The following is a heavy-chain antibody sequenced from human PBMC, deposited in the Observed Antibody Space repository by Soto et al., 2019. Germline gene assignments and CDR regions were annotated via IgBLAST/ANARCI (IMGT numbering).Heavy chain of an antibody. D-gene: IGHD2-15*01. V-gene: IGHV4-31*03. Sequence: SETLSLTCTVSGGSISSGGYYWSWIRQHPGKGLEWIGSIYYSGSTYYNPSLKSRVTISVDTSKNQFSLKLSSVTTADTAVYYCARDHPGYSSNYFDYWGQGTLVTVSS. CDR1: GGSISSGGYY. CDR3: ARDHPGYSSNYFDY. J-gene: IGHJ4*02. CDR2: IYYSGST.